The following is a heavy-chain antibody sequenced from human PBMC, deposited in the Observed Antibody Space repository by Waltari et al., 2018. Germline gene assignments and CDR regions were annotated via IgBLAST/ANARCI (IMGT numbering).Heavy chain of an antibody. D-gene: IGHD3-16*02. CDR3: ARERLLSLDAFDI. Sequence: QVQLQESGPGLVKPSETLSLTCTVSGGSISSYYWSWIRQPPGKGLEWIGYIYYSGSTNYNPSLKSRVTISVDTSKNQFSLNLSSVTAADTAVYYCARERLLSLDAFDIWGQGTMVTVSS. V-gene: IGHV4-59*01. CDR2: IYYSGST. J-gene: IGHJ3*02. CDR1: GGSISSYY.